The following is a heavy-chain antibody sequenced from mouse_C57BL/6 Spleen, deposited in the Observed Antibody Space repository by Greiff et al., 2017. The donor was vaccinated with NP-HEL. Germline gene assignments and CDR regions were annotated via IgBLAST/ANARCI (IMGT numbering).Heavy chain of an antibody. CDR2: IYPGDGDT. V-gene: IGHV1-80*01. Sequence: VQLQQSGAELVKPGASVKISCKASGYAFSSYWMNWVKQRPGKGLEWIGQIYPGDGDTNYNGKFKGKATLTADKSSSTAYMQLSSLTSEDSAVYYCARGGFIATAFDVWGTGTTVTVSS. J-gene: IGHJ1*03. CDR3: ARGGFIATAFDV. D-gene: IGHD1-1*01. CDR1: GYAFSSYW.